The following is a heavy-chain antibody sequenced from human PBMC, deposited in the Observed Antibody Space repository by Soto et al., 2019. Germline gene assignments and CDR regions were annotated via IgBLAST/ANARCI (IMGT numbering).Heavy chain of an antibody. Sequence: GGSLRLSCAASGFTFSSYGMHWVRQAPGKGLEWVAVIWYDGSNKYYADSVKGRFTISRDNSKNTLYLQMNSLRAEDTAVYYCARDVYYDILTGYYSYYFDYWGQGTLVTVSS. CDR3: ARDVYYDILTGYYSYYFDY. D-gene: IGHD3-9*01. V-gene: IGHV3-33*01. CDR2: IWYDGSNK. J-gene: IGHJ4*02. CDR1: GFTFSSYG.